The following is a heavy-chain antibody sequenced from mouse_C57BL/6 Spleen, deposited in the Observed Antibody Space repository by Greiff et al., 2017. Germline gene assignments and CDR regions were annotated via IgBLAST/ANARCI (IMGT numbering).Heavy chain of an antibody. CDR3: ARAPTGTWFAY. J-gene: IGHJ3*01. D-gene: IGHD4-1*01. Sequence: VQGVESGPELVKPGASVKISCKASGYAFSSSWMNWVKQRPGKGLEWIGRIYPGDGDTNYNGKFKGKATLTADKSSSTAYMQLSSLTSEDSAVYFCARAPTGTWFAYWGQGTLVTVSA. CDR1: GYAFSSSW. V-gene: IGHV1-82*01. CDR2: IYPGDGDT.